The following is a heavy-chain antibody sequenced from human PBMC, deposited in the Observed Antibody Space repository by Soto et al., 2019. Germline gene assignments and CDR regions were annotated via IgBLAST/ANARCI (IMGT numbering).Heavy chain of an antibody. V-gene: IGHV4-39*02. CDR1: GGSISSSSYY. J-gene: IGHJ6*02. CDR2: IYYSGST. Sequence: SETLSLTCTVSGGSISSSSYYWGWIRQPPGKGLEWIGSIYYSGSTYYNPSLKSRVTMSVDTSKNQFSLKLSSVTAADTAVYYCARDIYYGSSRMDVWGQGNTVTVSS. CDR3: ARDIYYGSSRMDV. D-gene: IGHD3-10*01.